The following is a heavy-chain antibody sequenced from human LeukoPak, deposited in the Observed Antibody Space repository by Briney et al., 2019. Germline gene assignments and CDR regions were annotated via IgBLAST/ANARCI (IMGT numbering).Heavy chain of an antibody. CDR1: GGSFSTYY. CDR2: FYYSGST. CDR3: ARRGYSYGNFDY. V-gene: IGHV4-59*12. J-gene: IGHJ4*02. D-gene: IGHD5-18*01. Sequence: SETLSLSCTVTGGSFSTYYWSWIRQPPGKGLEWIGHFYYSGSTNYNPSLRSRVTISVDTSRNQFSLRLTSVTAADTAVYYCARRGYSYGNFDYWGQGTLVTVSS.